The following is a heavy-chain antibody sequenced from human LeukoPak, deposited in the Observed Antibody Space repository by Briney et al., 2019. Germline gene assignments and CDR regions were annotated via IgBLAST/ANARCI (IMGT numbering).Heavy chain of an antibody. Sequence: GGSLRLSCAASGFTFSSYAMSWVRQAPGKGLEWVSAISGSGGSTYYADSVKGRFTISRDNSKNTLYLQMNGLRAEDTAVYYCAKDPHYDFWRHMDVWGKGTAVTVSS. CDR2: ISGSGGST. V-gene: IGHV3-23*01. CDR3: AKDPHYDFWRHMDV. J-gene: IGHJ6*03. CDR1: GFTFSSYA. D-gene: IGHD3-3*01.